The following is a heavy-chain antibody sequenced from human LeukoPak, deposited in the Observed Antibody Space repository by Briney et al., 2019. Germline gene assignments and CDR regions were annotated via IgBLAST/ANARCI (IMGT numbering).Heavy chain of an antibody. CDR1: GFTFSSYS. CDR3: ARAVTVVTRGGLVFNY. CDR2: ISSSSNTI. D-gene: IGHD2-21*02. Sequence: GGSLRLSCAASGFTFSSYSMNWVRQAPGKGLEWVSYISSSSNTIYYADSVKGRFTISRDNAKNSLFLQMNSLRDEDTSVYYCARAVTVVTRGGLVFNYWGQGTLVTVSS. V-gene: IGHV3-48*02. J-gene: IGHJ4*02.